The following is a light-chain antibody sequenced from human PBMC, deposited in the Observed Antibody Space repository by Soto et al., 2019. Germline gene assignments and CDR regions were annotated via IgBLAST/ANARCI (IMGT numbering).Light chain of an antibody. CDR3: QQYNNWPQT. J-gene: IGKJ1*01. CDR1: QSVTIN. V-gene: IGKV3-15*01. Sequence: ETLMTQSPVTLSVSPGESVTLSCRASQSVTINLAWYHQKPGQAPRLLIYGASTRATGIPARFTGSGSGTEFTLSISSLQSEDFGIYYFQQYNNWPQTFGQGTKVEIK. CDR2: GAS.